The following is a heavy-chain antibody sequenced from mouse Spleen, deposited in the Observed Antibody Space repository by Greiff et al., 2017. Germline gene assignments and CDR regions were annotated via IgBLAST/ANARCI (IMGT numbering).Heavy chain of an antibody. V-gene: IGHV7-3*02. J-gene: IGHJ4*01. CDR1: GFTFTDYY. CDR2: IRNKANGYTT. D-gene: IGHD2-10*01. Sequence: EVMLVESGGGLVQPGGSLRLSCATSGFTFTDYYMSWVRQPPGKALEWLGFIRNKANGYTTEYSASVKGRFTISRDNSQSILYLQMNTLRAEDSATYYCARDTYYASMDYWGQGTSVTVSS. CDR3: ARDTYYASMDY.